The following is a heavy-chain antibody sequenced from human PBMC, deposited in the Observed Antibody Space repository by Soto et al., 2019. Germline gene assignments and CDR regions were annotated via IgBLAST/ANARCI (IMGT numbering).Heavy chain of an antibody. CDR2: ISYDGSNK. CDR3: AEVTRSGYSYGGNWFGP. D-gene: IGHD5-18*01. V-gene: IGHV3-30-3*01. CDR1: GSTFSSYA. Sequence: PGGSLRLSFAASGSTFSSYAMHWVRQAPGKGLEWVAVISYDGSNKYYADSVKGRFTISRDNSKNTLYLQMNSLRAEDTAVYYCAEVTRSGYSYGGNWFGPWGQGTLVTVSS. J-gene: IGHJ5*02.